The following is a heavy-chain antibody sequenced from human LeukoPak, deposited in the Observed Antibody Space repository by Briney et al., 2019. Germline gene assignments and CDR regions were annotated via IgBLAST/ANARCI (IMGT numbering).Heavy chain of an antibody. CDR2: IYYSGSGST. Sequence: SETLSLTCTVSGGSISGYYWSWIRQPPGKGLEWIGYIYYSGSGSTNYNPSLKSRVTISVDTSKNQFSLKLSSVTAADTAVYYCARDNSWSNYYFDYWGQGTLVTVSS. CDR3: ARDNSWSNYYFDY. CDR1: GGSISGYY. J-gene: IGHJ4*02. V-gene: IGHV4-59*12. D-gene: IGHD2-8*02.